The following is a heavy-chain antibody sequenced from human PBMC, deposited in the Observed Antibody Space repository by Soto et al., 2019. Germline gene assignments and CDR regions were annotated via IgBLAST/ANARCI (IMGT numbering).Heavy chain of an antibody. CDR1: GYTFSNYG. Sequence: QVKLVQSGGEVKRPGASVKVSCKTSGYTFSNYGITWVRQAPGQPLEWLGWISLYSDGTNYAQKFQGRVSMTTDTSTTTAYMELRSLRSDDTAVYYCARVVPGAEAWFGPWGQGTLVIVSS. CDR2: ISLYSDGT. V-gene: IGHV1-18*01. D-gene: IGHD2-2*01. J-gene: IGHJ5*02. CDR3: ARVVPGAEAWFGP.